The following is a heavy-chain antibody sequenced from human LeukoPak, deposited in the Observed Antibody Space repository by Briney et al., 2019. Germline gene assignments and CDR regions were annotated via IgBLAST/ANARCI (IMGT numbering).Heavy chain of an antibody. CDR2: IWYDGSNK. Sequence: GRLRRLSCEASGFTFSSHGMYWVRQAPGKGLEWVALIWYDGSNKYYADSVKGRFTISRDNPNNTLYLQMNSLRAEDTAVYYCARSGRGYYDSLDHWGQGDLVTVSS. J-gene: IGHJ4*02. CDR1: GFTFSSHG. D-gene: IGHD3-22*01. V-gene: IGHV3-33*07. CDR3: ARSGRGYYDSLDH.